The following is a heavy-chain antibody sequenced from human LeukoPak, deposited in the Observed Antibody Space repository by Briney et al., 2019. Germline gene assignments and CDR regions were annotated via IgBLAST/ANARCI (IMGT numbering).Heavy chain of an antibody. D-gene: IGHD3-10*01. Sequence: GGSLRLSCAGSGFTFSSYWMSWVRQAPGKGVEWVANIKKDGSEKYYVDSVKGRFTISRDNAMKSLYLQMNSLRAEDTAVYYCATDLIHYYASGAKTWGQGTLVTVSS. V-gene: IGHV3-7*01. CDR2: IKKDGSEK. CDR3: ATDLIHYYASGAKT. CDR1: GFTFSSYW. J-gene: IGHJ5*02.